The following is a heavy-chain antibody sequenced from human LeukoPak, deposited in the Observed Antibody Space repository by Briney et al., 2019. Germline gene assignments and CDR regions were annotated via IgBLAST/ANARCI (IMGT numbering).Heavy chain of an antibody. CDR2: IYPGDSDT. CDR3: ARLRGITIFGVVIDYFDY. Sequence: GESLKISCKGSGYSFTTYWIGWVRQMPGKGLEWMGTIYPGDSDTRYSPSFQGQVTISADKSISTAYLQWSSLKASDTAMYYCARLRGITIFGVVIDYFDYWGQGTLVTVSS. V-gene: IGHV5-51*01. CDR1: GYSFTTYW. J-gene: IGHJ4*02. D-gene: IGHD3-3*01.